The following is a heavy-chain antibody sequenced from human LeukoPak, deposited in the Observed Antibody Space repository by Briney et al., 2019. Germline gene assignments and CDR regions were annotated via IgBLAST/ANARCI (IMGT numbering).Heavy chain of an antibody. CDR3: VKATTYYYDSSDYSTYFDY. D-gene: IGHD3-22*01. V-gene: IGHV3-43D*03. Sequence: PGGSLRLSCAASGFTFDEYAMHWVRQAPGKGLEWVSLISWDGGSTYYADSVKGRFTISRDNSENSLYLQMNSLRPEDTALYYCVKATTYYYDSSDYSTYFDYWGQGTLVTVSS. CDR2: ISWDGGST. CDR1: GFTFDEYA. J-gene: IGHJ4*02.